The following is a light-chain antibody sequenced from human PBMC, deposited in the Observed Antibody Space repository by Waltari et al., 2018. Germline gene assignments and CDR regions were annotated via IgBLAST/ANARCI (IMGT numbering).Light chain of an antibody. J-gene: IGKJ4*01. CDR1: QTISSY. CDR2: AAS. Sequence: DIQMTQSPSSLSASVGDRVTIPCRASQTISSYLAWYQQKPGKVPKLLIYAASSLESGVPSRFSGSGSGTEFTLTISSLQPEDFATYYCQQHNSHPPLTFGGGTKVEIK. V-gene: IGKV1-17*03. CDR3: QQHNSHPPLT.